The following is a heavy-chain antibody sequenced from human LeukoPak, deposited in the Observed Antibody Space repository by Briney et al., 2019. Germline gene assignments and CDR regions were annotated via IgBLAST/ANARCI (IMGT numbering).Heavy chain of an antibody. CDR2: IYHSGST. D-gene: IGHD2-21*02. CDR1: GYSISSGYY. Sequence: SETLSLTCAVSGYSISSGYYWGWIRPPPGKGLEWIGSIYHSGSTYYNPSLKSRVTISVDTSKNQFSLKLSSVTAADTAVYYCARDGGLAYCGGDCYRHWYFDLWGRGTLVTVSS. V-gene: IGHV4-38-2*02. J-gene: IGHJ2*01. CDR3: ARDGGLAYCGGDCYRHWYFDL.